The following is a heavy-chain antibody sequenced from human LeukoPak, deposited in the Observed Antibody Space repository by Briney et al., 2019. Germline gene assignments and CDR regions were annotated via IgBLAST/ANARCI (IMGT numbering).Heavy chain of an antibody. Sequence: ASVKVSCKASGYTFTSYGISWVRQAPGQGLEWMGWISAYNGNTNYAQKLQGRVTMTTDTSTSTAYMELRSLRSDDTAVYYCATLWFGEKIFDYWGQGTLVTVSS. CDR2: ISAYNGNT. J-gene: IGHJ4*02. CDR3: ATLWFGEKIFDY. V-gene: IGHV1-18*01. D-gene: IGHD3-10*01. CDR1: GYTFTSYG.